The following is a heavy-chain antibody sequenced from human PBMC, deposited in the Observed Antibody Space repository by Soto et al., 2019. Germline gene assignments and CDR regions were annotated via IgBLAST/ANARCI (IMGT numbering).Heavy chain of an antibody. J-gene: IGHJ6*02. D-gene: IGHD3-22*01. CDR1: GFTFSSYA. CDR3: AKDSGRQYYYDSSGYYYFSNYYYGMDV. V-gene: IGHV3-23*01. Sequence: GGSLRLSCAASGFTFSSYAMSWVRQAPGKGLEWVSAISGSGGSTYYADSVKGRFTISRDNSKNTLYLQMNSLRAEDTAVYYCAKDSGRQYYYDSSGYYYFSNYYYGMDVWGQGTTVTVSS. CDR2: ISGSGGST.